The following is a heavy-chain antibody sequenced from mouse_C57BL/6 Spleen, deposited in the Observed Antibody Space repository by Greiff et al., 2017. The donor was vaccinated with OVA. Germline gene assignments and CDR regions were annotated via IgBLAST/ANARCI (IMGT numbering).Heavy chain of an antibody. Sequence: VMLVESGPELVKPGASVKISCKASGYAFSSSWMNWVKQRPGKGLEWIGRIYPGDGDTNYNGKFKGKATLTADKTSSTAYMQLSSLTSEDSAVYFCARSYDYPMDYWGQGTSVTVSS. CDR3: ARSYDYPMDY. J-gene: IGHJ4*01. CDR2: IYPGDGDT. D-gene: IGHD2-4*01. CDR1: GYAFSSSW. V-gene: IGHV1-82*01.